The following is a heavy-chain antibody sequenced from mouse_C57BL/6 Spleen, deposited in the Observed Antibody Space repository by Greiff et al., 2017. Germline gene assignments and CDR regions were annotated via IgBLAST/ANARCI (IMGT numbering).Heavy chain of an antibody. CDR1: GYTFTSYW. J-gene: IGHJ4*01. Sequence: VQLQQSGAELVMPGASVKLSCKASGYTFTSYWMHWVKQRPGQGLEWIGEIDPSDSYTNYNQKFKGKSTLTVDKSSSTAYMQLSSLTSEDSAVYYCARSVYYYGSSYAMDYWGQGTSVTVSS. D-gene: IGHD1-1*01. V-gene: IGHV1-69*01. CDR3: ARSVYYYGSSYAMDY. CDR2: IDPSDSYT.